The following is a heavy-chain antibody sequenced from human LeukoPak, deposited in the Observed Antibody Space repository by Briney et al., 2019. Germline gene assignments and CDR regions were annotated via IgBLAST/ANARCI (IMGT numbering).Heavy chain of an antibody. V-gene: IGHV4-59*12. Sequence: PSETLSLTCTGSGGSISSYYWSWIRQPPGKGLEWIGYIYYSGSTNYNPSLKSRVTISVDTSKNQFSLKLSSVTAADTAVYYCARGIYDILTGYYSLVSNYFDYWGQGTLVTVSS. CDR2: IYYSGST. D-gene: IGHD3-9*01. CDR1: GGSISSYY. J-gene: IGHJ4*02. CDR3: ARGIYDILTGYYSLVSNYFDY.